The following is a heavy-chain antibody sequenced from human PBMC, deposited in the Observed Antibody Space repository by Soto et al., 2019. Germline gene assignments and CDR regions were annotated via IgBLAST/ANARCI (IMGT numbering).Heavy chain of an antibody. CDR1: GFTFSNYA. J-gene: IGHJ6*02. Sequence: GGSLRLSCAASGFTFSNYAMTWVRQAPGKGLEWVSTISGSDGSSTSYADSVKGRFTISRDNAKNTLYLQMNSLRAEDTAVYYCARVSAYNWNYVFYYSGMDVWGQGTTVTVSS. CDR2: ISGSDGSST. D-gene: IGHD1-7*01. CDR3: ARVSAYNWNYVFYYSGMDV. V-gene: IGHV3-74*01.